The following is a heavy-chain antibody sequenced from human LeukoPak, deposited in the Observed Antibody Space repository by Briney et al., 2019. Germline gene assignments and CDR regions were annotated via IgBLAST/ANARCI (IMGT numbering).Heavy chain of an antibody. CDR2: ISSSGSTI. J-gene: IGHJ6*02. V-gene: IGHV3-48*03. D-gene: IGHD2-15*01. CDR3: ARGYCSGGSFYYYYYGMDV. Sequence: GGSLRLSCAASGFIFSSYEMNWVRQAPGKGLEWVSYISSSGSTIYYADSVKGRFTISRDNAKDSLYLQMNSLRAEDTAVYYCARGYCSGGSFYYYYYGMDVWGQGTTVTVSS. CDR1: GFIFSSYE.